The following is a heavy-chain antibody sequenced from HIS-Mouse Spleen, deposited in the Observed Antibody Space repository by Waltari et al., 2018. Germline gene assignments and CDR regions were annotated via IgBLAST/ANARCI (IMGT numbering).Heavy chain of an antibody. J-gene: IGHJ4*02. CDR3: ARAQSPYSSSYYFDY. CDR1: GGPFSSYA. Sequence: QVQLVQSGAEVKKPGSSVKVSCKASGGPFSSYALSWGRQAPGQGLEWMGGILPIFGTANYAQKFQGRVTITADESTSTAYMELSSLRSEDTAVYYCARAQSPYSSSYYFDYWGQGTLVTVSS. D-gene: IGHD6-6*01. CDR2: ILPIFGTA. V-gene: IGHV1-69*01.